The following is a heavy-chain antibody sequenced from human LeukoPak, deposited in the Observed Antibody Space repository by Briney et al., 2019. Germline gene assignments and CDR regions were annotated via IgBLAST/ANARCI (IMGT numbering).Heavy chain of an antibody. V-gene: IGHV4-34*01. CDR3: AGRPRAYPYSSGGSKGWFDP. J-gene: IGHJ5*02. Sequence: HSDTLSLTCAVSGGSFSGYYWNWIRQSPGKGLEWIGEINHSGCTHYNPSLQGRVAICVDTCQKQFSLELSSVAASDTAVYYCAGRPRAYPYSSGGSKGWFDPWGQGTLVTVSS. CDR2: INHSGCT. CDR1: GGSFSGYY. D-gene: IGHD6-19*01.